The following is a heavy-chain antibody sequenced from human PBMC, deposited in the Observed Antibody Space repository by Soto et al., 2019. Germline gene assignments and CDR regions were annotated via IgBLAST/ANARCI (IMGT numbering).Heavy chain of an antibody. CDR1: GGTFSSYA. CDR3: ARVTSMVRGVIANWFDP. Sequence: QVPLVQSGAEVKKPGSSVTVSCKASGGTFSSYAIHWVRQAPGQGLEWMGGIIPMYGPAKYAQRFQGRVTITADESTTTVYMELTSLTSQATAVYSCARVTSMVRGVIANWFDPWGHGTLVTVSS. CDR2: IIPMYGPA. J-gene: IGHJ5*02. D-gene: IGHD3-10*01. V-gene: IGHV1-69*01.